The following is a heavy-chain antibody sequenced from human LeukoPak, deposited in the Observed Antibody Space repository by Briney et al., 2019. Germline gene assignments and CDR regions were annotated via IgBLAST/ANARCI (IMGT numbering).Heavy chain of an antibody. CDR1: GFTFSDAW. Sequence: GSLRLSCVASGFTFSDAWMSWIRQPPGKGLEWIGYIYYSGSTNYNPSLKSRVTISVDTSKNQFSLKLSSVTAADTAVYYCARHKLSPWFGELSFPAFDIWGQGTMVTVSS. CDR2: IYYSGST. J-gene: IGHJ3*02. D-gene: IGHD3-10*01. CDR3: ARHKLSPWFGELSFPAFDI. V-gene: IGHV4-59*08.